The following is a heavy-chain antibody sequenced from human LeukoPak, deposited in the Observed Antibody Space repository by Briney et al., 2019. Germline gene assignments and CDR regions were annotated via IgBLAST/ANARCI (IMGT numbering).Heavy chain of an antibody. D-gene: IGHD3-16*01. Sequence: SETLSLTCTVSGASISNFYWSWIRQPPGKRLEWIGYVPYVGSTNYNPSLKSRATISMDTSKNQFSLRLSSVTAADTAVYYCARHYGGHTFGTTFDYWGRGTLVTVSS. V-gene: IGHV4-59*08. CDR2: VPYVGST. CDR3: ARHYGGHTFGTTFDY. J-gene: IGHJ4*02. CDR1: GASISNFY.